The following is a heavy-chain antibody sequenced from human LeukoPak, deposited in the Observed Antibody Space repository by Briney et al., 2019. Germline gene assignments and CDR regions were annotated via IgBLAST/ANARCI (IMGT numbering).Heavy chain of an antibody. CDR3: AKSSGYYYPIDY. J-gene: IGHJ4*02. D-gene: IGHD3-22*01. Sequence: SETLSLTCTVSGGSISSYYWSWIRQPPGKGLEWIGYIYYSGSTNYNPSLKSRVTISGDTSKNQFSLKLSSVTAADTAVYYCAKSSGYYYPIDYWGQGTLVTVSS. CDR1: GGSISSYY. CDR2: IYYSGST. V-gene: IGHV4-59*01.